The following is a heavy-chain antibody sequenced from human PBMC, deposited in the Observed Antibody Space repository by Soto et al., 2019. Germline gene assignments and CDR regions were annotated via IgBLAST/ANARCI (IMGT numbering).Heavy chain of an antibody. CDR2: IRDGGEST. J-gene: IGHJ4*02. V-gene: IGHV3-23*01. Sequence: GGSLRLSCAFSGFIFGNYMMTWVRQAPGKGLEWVSTIRDGGESTYYADSVKGRFTISRDNSKNTLYLQMDSLGVEDTAVYYCAKNRGLQYYFDYWGQGTLVTVSS. CDR1: GFIFGNYM. CDR3: AKNRGLQYYFDY.